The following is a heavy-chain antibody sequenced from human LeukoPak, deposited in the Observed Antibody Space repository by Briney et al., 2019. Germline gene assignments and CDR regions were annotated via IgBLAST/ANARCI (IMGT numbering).Heavy chain of an antibody. V-gene: IGHV3-21*01. J-gene: IGHJ3*02. CDR1: GFTFTSYS. Sequence: GGSLRLSCAASGFTFTSYSMNWVRRAPGKGLEWVSSISSGSSYIYYADSVKGRITISRDNAKNSLHLHMNSLRAEDTAIYYCARDRRADDAFDIWGQGTMVTVSS. CDR3: ARDRRADDAFDI. CDR2: ISSGSSYI.